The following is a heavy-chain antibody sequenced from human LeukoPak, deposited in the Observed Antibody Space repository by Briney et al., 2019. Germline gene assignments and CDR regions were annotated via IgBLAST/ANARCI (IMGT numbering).Heavy chain of an antibody. V-gene: IGHV4-34*01. CDR2: INHSGST. CDR1: GGSFSGYY. D-gene: IGHD3-10*01. J-gene: IGHJ5*02. Sequence: SETLSLTCAVYGGSFSGYYWSWIRQPPGKGLEWIGEINHSGSTYYTPSLKSRVTISLDAFNNHFSLTLSSVTAADTAVYYCARYHSRSHEGWIDPWGQGALVTVSS. CDR3: ARYHSRSHEGWIDP.